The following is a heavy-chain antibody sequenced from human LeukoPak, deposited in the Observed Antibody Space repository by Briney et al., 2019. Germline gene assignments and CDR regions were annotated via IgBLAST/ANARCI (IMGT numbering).Heavy chain of an antibody. J-gene: IGHJ4*02. Sequence: GGSLRLSCAASGFSFTNYWKDWVRRAPGKGLEWVANIKQDGSEKNCLDSVKGRFTISRDNAQNSLYLQMNSLRVEDTAVYYCTRSLDDWGQGTLVTVSS. CDR1: GFSFTNYW. CDR2: IKQDGSEK. D-gene: IGHD3-16*01. CDR3: TRSLDD. V-gene: IGHV3-7*01.